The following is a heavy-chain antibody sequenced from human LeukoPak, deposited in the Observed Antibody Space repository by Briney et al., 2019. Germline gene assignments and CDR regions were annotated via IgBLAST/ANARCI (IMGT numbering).Heavy chain of an antibody. CDR1: GGSFSGYY. Sequence: SETLSLTCAVYGGSFSGYYWSWTRQPPGKGLEWIGEINHSANTGYNPSLKSRVTISVDTSRSQFSLKLTSVTAADTAVYYCARKTVSTGVDYWGQGTLVTVSS. V-gene: IGHV4-34*01. D-gene: IGHD5/OR15-5a*01. J-gene: IGHJ4*02. CDR2: INHSANT. CDR3: ARKTVSTGVDY.